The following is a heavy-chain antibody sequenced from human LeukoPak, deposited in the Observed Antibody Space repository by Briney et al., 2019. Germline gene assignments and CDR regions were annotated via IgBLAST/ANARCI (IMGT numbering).Heavy chain of an antibody. CDR2: SSLSDST. CDR1: GFQFSAFS. J-gene: IGHJ4*02. V-gene: IGHV3-69-1*02. Sequence: GGSLRLSCATSGFQFSAFSIHWVRQAPGKGLERVASSSLSDSTDYADSVKGRLTISRDNAKKSVHLQMDSLRDEDTAIYYCARNPRLDSWGQGTLVIVSS. CDR3: ARNPRLDS.